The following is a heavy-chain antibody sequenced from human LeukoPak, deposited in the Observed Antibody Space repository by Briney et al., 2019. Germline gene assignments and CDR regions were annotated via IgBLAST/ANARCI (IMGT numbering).Heavy chain of an antibody. J-gene: IGHJ5*02. CDR1: GGSISSGGYY. Sequence: KPSETLSLTCTVSGGSISSGGYYWSWIRQHPGKGLEWIGYIYYSGSTYYNPSLKSRVTISVDTSKNQFSLKLSSVTAADTAVYYCARDVIVVVPAAILNWFDPWGQGTLVTVSS. V-gene: IGHV4-31*03. CDR2: IYYSGST. CDR3: ARDVIVVVPAAILNWFDP. D-gene: IGHD2-2*01.